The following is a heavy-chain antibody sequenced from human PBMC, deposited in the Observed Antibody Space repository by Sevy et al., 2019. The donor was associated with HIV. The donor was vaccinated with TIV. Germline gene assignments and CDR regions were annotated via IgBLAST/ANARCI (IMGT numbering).Heavy chain of an antibody. D-gene: IGHD3-3*01. Sequence: GGSLRLSCAASGFTFSRYGMHWVRQAPGKGLEWVAVISYDGSNKYYADSVKGRLTISRDNSKNTLYLQMNSLRAEDTTVYYCAKEGDYDFWSGYYTPYYYYGMDVWGQGTTVTVSS. V-gene: IGHV3-30*18. J-gene: IGHJ6*02. CDR3: AKEGDYDFWSGYYTPYYYYGMDV. CDR2: ISYDGSNK. CDR1: GFTFSRYG.